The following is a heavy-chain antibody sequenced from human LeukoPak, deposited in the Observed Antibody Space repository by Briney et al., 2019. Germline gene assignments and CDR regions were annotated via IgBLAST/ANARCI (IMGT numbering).Heavy chain of an antibody. Sequence: PGGSLRLSCAASGFTFSSYSMHWVRQAPGKGLEWVAVKSKDGSNKYCADSVKGRITISRDNSKNTLYLQMNSLRAEDTAVYYCAREGIYFDYWGQGTLVTVSS. CDR2: KSKDGSNK. CDR1: GFTFSSYS. J-gene: IGHJ4*02. D-gene: IGHD3-10*01. CDR3: AREGIYFDY. V-gene: IGHV3-30-3*01.